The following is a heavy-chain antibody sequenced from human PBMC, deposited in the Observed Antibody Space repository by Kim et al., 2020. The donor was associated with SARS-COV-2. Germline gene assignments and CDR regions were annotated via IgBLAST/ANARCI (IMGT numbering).Heavy chain of an antibody. CDR3: ARALQWVIAASPIDY. J-gene: IGHJ4*02. V-gene: IGHV3-30*01. D-gene: IGHD2-21*01. Sequence: DSVGGRFIISSDNSRNTLYLHMNSLRPEDMAVYYCARALQWVIAASPIDYWGQGTLVTVSS.